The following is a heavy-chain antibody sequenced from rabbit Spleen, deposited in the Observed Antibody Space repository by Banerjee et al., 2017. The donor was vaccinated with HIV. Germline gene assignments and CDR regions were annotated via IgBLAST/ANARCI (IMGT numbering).Heavy chain of an antibody. V-gene: IGHV1S40*01. Sequence: QSLEESGGDLVKPGASLTLTCTASGFSLSSDYYMCWVRQAPGKGLECGACIYPDSSGSTYYANWAKGRLTISKASSTTVTLEMTSLTVADTATYFCARAIVPWLGLTRLDLWGQGTLVTVS. CDR3: ARAIVPWLGLTRLDL. CDR2: IYPDSSGST. D-gene: IGHD4-1*01. CDR1: GFSLSSDYY. J-gene: IGHJ3*01.